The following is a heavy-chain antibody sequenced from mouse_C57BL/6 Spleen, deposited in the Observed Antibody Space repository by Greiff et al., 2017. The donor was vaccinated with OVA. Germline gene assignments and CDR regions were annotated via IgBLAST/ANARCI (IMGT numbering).Heavy chain of an antibody. D-gene: IGHD3-3*01. CDR1: GYTFTEYT. V-gene: IGHV1-62-2*01. CDR3: ARHEVGNYAMDY. J-gene: IGHJ4*01. CDR2: FYPGSGSI. Sequence: QVHVKQSGAELVKPGASVKLSCKASGYTFTEYTIHWVKQRSGQGLEWIGWFYPGSGSIKYNEKFKDKATLTADKSSSTVYMELSRLTSEDSAVYFCARHEVGNYAMDYWGQGTSVTVSS.